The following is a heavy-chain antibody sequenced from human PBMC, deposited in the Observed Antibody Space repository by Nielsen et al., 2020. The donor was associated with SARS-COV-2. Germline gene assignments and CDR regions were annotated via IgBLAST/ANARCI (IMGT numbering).Heavy chain of an antibody. D-gene: IGHD2-2*01. CDR2: IRQDGSEN. CDR1: GFNFSGCW. Sequence: GGSLRFSCAASGFNFSGCWMSWVRQAPGKGLEWVANIRQDGSENYYVDSLKGRISISRDNAKNSMYLQMNSLRDEDTAVYYCAKELSTSYCSDATCLNSFDPWGQGTLVTVSS. CDR3: AKELSTSYCSDATCLNSFDP. J-gene: IGHJ5*02. V-gene: IGHV3-7*04.